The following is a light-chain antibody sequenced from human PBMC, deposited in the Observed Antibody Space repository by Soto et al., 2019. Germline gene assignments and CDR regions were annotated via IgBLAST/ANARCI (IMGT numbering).Light chain of an antibody. CDR2: GSF. V-gene: IGKV3-15*01. CDR3: QQYNDRPPIT. CDR1: QSVDNN. J-gene: IGKJ5*01. Sequence: EIVMTQSPVTLSASRGESATLSCRASQSVDNNVAWYQQKPGQAPRLLIVGSFARATGIPARFSGSGSGSEFTLTISGLQSEDFAVYYCQQYNDRPPITFGQGTRLEIK.